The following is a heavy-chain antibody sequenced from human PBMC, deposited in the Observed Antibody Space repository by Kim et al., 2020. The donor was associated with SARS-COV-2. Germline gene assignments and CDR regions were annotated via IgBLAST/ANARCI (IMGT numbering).Heavy chain of an antibody. CDR2: IYYSGST. V-gene: IGHV4-31*03. CDR1: GGSISSGGYY. J-gene: IGHJ4*02. D-gene: IGHD3-16*01. CDR3: ARGRGGHVDY. Sequence: SETLSLTCTVSGGSISSGGYYWSWIRQHPGKGLEWIGYIYYSGSTYYNPSLKSRVTISVDTSKNQFSLKLSSVTAADTAVYYCARGRGGHVDYWGQGTLVTVSS.